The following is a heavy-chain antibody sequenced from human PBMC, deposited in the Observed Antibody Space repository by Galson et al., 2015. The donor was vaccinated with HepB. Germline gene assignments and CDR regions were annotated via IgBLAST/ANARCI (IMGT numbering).Heavy chain of an antibody. D-gene: IGHD2-2*01. J-gene: IGHJ5*02. Sequence: QSGAEVKKPGESLKISCKGSGYSFTSYWIGWVRQMPGKGLEWMGIIYPGDSDTRYSPSFQGQVTTSADKSISTAYLQWSSLKASDTAMYYCARQSYCSSTSCHNWFDPWGQGTLVTVSS. V-gene: IGHV5-51*01. CDR2: IYPGDSDT. CDR3: ARQSYCSSTSCHNWFDP. CDR1: GYSFTSYW.